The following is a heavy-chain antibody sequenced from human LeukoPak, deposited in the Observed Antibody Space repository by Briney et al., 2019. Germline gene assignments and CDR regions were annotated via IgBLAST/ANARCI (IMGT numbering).Heavy chain of an antibody. CDR3: ASAARYSYGPYYFDY. J-gene: IGHJ4*02. CDR2: IYYSGST. D-gene: IGHD5-18*01. CDR1: GYSISSSYY. V-gene: IGHV4-38-2*02. Sequence: PSETLSLTCTVSGYSISSSYYWGWIRQPPGKGLEWIGSIYYSGSTYYNPSLKSRVTISVDTSKNQFSLKLSSVTAADTAVYYCASAARYSYGPYYFDYWGQGTLVTVSS.